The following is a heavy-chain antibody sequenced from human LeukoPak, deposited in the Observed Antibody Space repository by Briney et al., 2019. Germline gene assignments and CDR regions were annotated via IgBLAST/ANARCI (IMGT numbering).Heavy chain of an antibody. CDR3: ARDNYYYMDV. J-gene: IGHJ6*03. V-gene: IGHV4-38-2*02. CDR2: IYHGGRT. CDR1: GYSISSGYY. Sequence: SETLSLTCTVSGYSISSGYYWGWIRQTPGKGLEWIGYIYHGGRTDYNPSLKSRVTISVDTSKNQFSLKLSSVTAADTAVYYCARDNYYYMDVWGKGTTVTIFS.